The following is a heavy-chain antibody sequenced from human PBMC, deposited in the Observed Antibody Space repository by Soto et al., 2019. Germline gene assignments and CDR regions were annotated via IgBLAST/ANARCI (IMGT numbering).Heavy chain of an antibody. J-gene: IGHJ3*02. D-gene: IGHD3-16*02. CDR2: ISAYNGNT. Sequence: ASVKVSFKASGYTFTSYGISWVRQAPGQGLEWMGWISAYNGNTNYAQKLQGRVTMTTDTSTSTAYMELRSLRSDDTAVYYCAIGIMITFGGVIVDAFDIWGQGTMVTVSS. CDR3: AIGIMITFGGVIVDAFDI. CDR1: GYTFTSYG. V-gene: IGHV1-18*01.